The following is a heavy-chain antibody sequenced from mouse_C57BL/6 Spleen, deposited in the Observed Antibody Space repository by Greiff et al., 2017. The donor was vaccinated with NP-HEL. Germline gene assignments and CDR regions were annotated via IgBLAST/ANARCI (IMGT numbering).Heavy chain of an antibody. J-gene: IGHJ1*03. CDR2: IDPENGDT. D-gene: IGHD2-5*01. V-gene: IGHV14-4*01. CDR1: GFNIKDDY. Sequence: EVKVEESGAELVRPGASVKLSCTASGFNIKDDYMHWVKQRPEQGLEWIGWIDPENGDTEYASKFQGKATITADTSSNTAYLQLSSLTSEDTAVYYCTTGYSNYDWYFDVWGTGTTVTVSS. CDR3: TTGYSNYDWYFDV.